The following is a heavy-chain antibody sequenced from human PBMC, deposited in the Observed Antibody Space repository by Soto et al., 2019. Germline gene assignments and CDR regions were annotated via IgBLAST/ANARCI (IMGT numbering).Heavy chain of an antibody. Sequence: ASVKVSCKASGYTFTSYDINWVRQATGQGLEWMGWMNPNSGNTGYAQKFQGRVTMTRNTSISTAYMELSSLRSEDTAVYNCARGGYSGYDYLGMDVWGQGTTVTVSS. J-gene: IGHJ6*02. CDR1: GYTFTSYD. CDR3: ARGGYSGYDYLGMDV. D-gene: IGHD5-12*01. V-gene: IGHV1-8*01. CDR2: MNPNSGNT.